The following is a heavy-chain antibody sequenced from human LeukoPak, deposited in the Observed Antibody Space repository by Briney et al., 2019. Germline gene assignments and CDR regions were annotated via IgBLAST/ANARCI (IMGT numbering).Heavy chain of an antibody. Sequence: GGSLRLSCAVSGFISRSYWMSWVRQAPGKGLEWVANIKLDGSEKYYVDSVKGRFTISRDNAKNSLYLQMNSLRAEDTAVYYCARDNPNYYYYMDVWGKGTTVTVSS. D-gene: IGHD1-14*01. CDR2: IKLDGSEK. V-gene: IGHV3-7*01. CDR3: ARDNPNYYYYMDV. CDR1: GFISRSYW. J-gene: IGHJ6*03.